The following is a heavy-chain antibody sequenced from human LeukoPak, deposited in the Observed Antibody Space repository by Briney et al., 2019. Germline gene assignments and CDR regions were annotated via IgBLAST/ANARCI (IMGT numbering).Heavy chain of an antibody. J-gene: IGHJ6*02. CDR3: AKRSNDPHYFYYYGMDV. CDR1: GFTFSNYA. CDR2: ISGSGGGT. D-gene: IGHD2-8*01. V-gene: IGHV3-23*01. Sequence: GGSLRLSCAASGFTFSNYAMTWVRQAPGKGLEWVSAISGSGGGTYYADSVKGRFTISRDNSKNTLYLQMNSLRAEDTAVYYCAKRSNDPHYFYYYGMDVWGQGTTVTVSS.